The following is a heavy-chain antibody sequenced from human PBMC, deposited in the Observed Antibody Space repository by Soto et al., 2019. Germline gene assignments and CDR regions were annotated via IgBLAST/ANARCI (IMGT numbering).Heavy chain of an antibody. CDR3: ARGDASIFGSQYHLAY. CDR2: IYQSGST. D-gene: IGHD3-3*01. CDR1: GGSISSGGYS. Sequence: SETLSLTCAVSGGSISSGGYSWSWIRQPPGKGLEWIGYIYQSGSTYYNPPLKSRVTISVDRSKNQFSLKLTSVTAADTAVYYCARGDASIFGSQYHLAYWGQGTLVTVA. V-gene: IGHV4-30-2*01. J-gene: IGHJ4*02.